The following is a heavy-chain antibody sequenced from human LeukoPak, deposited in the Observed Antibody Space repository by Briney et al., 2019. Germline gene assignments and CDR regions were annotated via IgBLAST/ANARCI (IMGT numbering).Heavy chain of an antibody. D-gene: IGHD6-13*01. CDR2: ISSSSSYT. Sequence: GGSLRLSCAASGFIFSDYHMSWIRQAPGKGLEWVSYISSSSSYTAYADSVKGRFTISRDNAKNSLYLQINSLRAEDTAVYFCARAANTATGTPTLAIDYWGQGTLVTVSS. J-gene: IGHJ4*02. V-gene: IGHV3-11*05. CDR1: GFIFSDYH. CDR3: ARAANTATGTPTLAIDY.